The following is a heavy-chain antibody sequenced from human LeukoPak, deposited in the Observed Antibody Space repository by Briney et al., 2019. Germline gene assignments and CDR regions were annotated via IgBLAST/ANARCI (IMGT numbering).Heavy chain of an antibody. Sequence: GGSLRLSCSASGFPFSSYAMHWVRQAPGKGLEYVSVISDSGGSTYYADSVKGRFTISRDNSKNTLYLQMNSLRAEDTAVYYCAKARIPTGNGYYSDWGQGTLVTVSS. J-gene: IGHJ4*02. V-gene: IGHV3-64*04. CDR1: GFPFSSYA. D-gene: IGHD3-22*01. CDR3: AKARIPTGNGYYSD. CDR2: ISDSGGST.